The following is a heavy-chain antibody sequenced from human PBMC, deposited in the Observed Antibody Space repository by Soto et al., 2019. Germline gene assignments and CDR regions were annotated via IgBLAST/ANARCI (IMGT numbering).Heavy chain of an antibody. Sequence: PGGSLRLSCAASGFTFSNAWMNWVRQAPGKGLEWVGRIKSKTDGGTTDYAAPVKGRFTISRDDSKNTLYLQMNSLKTEDTAVYYCTTATSSSFPYYYYGMDVWGQGTTVTVSS. V-gene: IGHV3-15*07. J-gene: IGHJ6*02. CDR3: TTATSSSFPYYYYGMDV. CDR1: GFTFSNAW. CDR2: IKSKTDGGTT. D-gene: IGHD6-13*01.